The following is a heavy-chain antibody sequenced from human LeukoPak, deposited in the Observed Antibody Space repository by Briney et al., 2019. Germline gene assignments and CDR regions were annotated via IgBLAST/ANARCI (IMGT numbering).Heavy chain of an antibody. CDR1: GYTFTNYD. Sequence: ASVKVSCNTSGYTFTNYDINWVRQATGQGLEWMGWMNPNSGNTGYAQKFQGRVTMTRNTSISTAYMELSSLRSEDTAVYYCARGRWAFDIWGQGTMVTVSS. CDR3: ARGRWAFDI. D-gene: IGHD4-23*01. J-gene: IGHJ3*02. V-gene: IGHV1-8*01. CDR2: MNPNSGNT.